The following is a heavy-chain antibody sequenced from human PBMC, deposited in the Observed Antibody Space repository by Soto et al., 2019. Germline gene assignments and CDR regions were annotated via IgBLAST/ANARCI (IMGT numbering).Heavy chain of an antibody. CDR3: PHGAISINHGYGV. Sequence: QITLKESGPTLVKPTQTLTLTCTCSGFSVRSSGVAVGWIRQPPGKALEWLALIYWDDDKRYSPSLKNRLTITRDTSKNQVALTMTNMNPVDKGTYLCPHGAISINHGYGVWGKGILVSVPS. CDR1: GFSVRSSGVA. V-gene: IGHV2-5*02. J-gene: IGHJ4*02. CDR2: IYWDDDK. D-gene: IGHD2-2*03.